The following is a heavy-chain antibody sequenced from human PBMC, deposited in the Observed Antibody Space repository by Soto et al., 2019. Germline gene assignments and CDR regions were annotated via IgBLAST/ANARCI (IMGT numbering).Heavy chain of an antibody. CDR1: GIIFSDYY. Sequence: QVQLVESGGGLVKPGGSLRLSCAASGIIFSDYYMSWIRQAPGKGLEWVSYIGGSSVYTNYADSVKGRFTISRDNAKNSLYLQMSSLRAGATAVYYCARLGEWSPSWYFELWGRGTLVTVSS. V-gene: IGHV3-11*05. CDR2: IGGSSVYT. D-gene: IGHD3-3*01. CDR3: ARLGEWSPSWYFEL. J-gene: IGHJ2*01.